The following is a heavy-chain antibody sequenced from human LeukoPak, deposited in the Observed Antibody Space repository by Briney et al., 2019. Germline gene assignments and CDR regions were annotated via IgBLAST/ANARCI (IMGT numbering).Heavy chain of an antibody. CDR3: ARERGYCSGGSCYFNDY. V-gene: IGHV3-7*01. CDR2: IKQDGSEK. D-gene: IGHD2-15*01. J-gene: IGHJ4*02. CDR1: GFTFSSYW. Sequence: PGGSLRLSCAASGFTFSSYWMSWVRQAPGKGLEWVANIKQDGSEKYYVDSVKGRFTISRDNAKKSLYLQMNSLRAEDTAVYYCARERGYCSGGSCYFNDYWGQGTLVTVSS.